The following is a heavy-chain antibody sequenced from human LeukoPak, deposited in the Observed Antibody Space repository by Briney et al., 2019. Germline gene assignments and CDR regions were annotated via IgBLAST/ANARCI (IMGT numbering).Heavy chain of an antibody. CDR1: GFTFTSSA. CDR2: IVVGSGNT. D-gene: IGHD3-16*02. J-gene: IGHJ3*02. V-gene: IGHV1-58*01. Sequence: SVKVSCKASGFTFTSSAVQWVRQARGQRLEWIGWIVVGSGNTNYAQKFQERVTITRDMSTSTAYMELSSLRSEDTAVYYCAADYRYRYSSWGAFDIWGQGTMVTVSS. CDR3: AADYRYRYSSWGAFDI.